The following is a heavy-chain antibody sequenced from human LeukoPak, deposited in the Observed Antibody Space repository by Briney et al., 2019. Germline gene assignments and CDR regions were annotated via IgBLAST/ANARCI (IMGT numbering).Heavy chain of an antibody. CDR2: VDWDDTK. Sequence: ESGPTLVNPTQTLTLTCTFSGFSLSTSGMCMSWIRQPPGKALEWLALVDWDDTKYYSTSLRTRLTISRDTSKNQVALTMTNMGPVDTATYHCARMLYGDSVNYLDYWGQGALVTVSS. V-gene: IGHV2-70*01. CDR1: GFSLSTSGMC. CDR3: ARMLYGDSVNYLDY. J-gene: IGHJ4*02. D-gene: IGHD4-17*01.